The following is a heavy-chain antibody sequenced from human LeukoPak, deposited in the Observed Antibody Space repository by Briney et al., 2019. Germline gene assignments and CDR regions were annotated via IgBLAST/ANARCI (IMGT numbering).Heavy chain of an antibody. CDR1: GYSFTSYW. D-gene: IGHD3-10*01. J-gene: IGHJ3*02. Sequence: GESLKISCKGSGYSFTSYWIGWVRQMPGKGLEWMGWISAYNGNTNYAQKLQGRVTMTTDTSTSTAYMELRSLRSDDTAVYYCARSGSAFDIWGQGTMVTVSS. CDR2: ISAYNGNT. V-gene: IGHV1-18*04. CDR3: ARSGSAFDI.